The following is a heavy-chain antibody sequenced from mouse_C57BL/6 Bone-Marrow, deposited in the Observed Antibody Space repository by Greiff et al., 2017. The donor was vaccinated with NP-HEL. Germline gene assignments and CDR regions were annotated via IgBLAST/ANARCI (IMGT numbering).Heavy chain of an antibody. CDR2: INPNNGGT. D-gene: IGHD2-4*01. CDR3: ARATYYDYDGAMDY. CDR1: GYTFTDYY. Sequence: VQLQQSGPELVKPGASVKISCKASGYTFTDYYMNWVKQSHGKSLEWIGDINPNNGGTSYNQKFKGKATLTVDKSSSTAYMELRSLTSEDSAVSYCARATYYDYDGAMDYWGQGTSVTVSS. J-gene: IGHJ4*01. V-gene: IGHV1-26*01.